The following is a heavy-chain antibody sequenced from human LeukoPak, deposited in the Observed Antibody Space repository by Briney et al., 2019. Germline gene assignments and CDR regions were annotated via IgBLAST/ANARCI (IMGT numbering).Heavy chain of an antibody. CDR3: ARVMSSGSPLDY. V-gene: IGHV3-33*01. CDR2: IRHDGSNK. CDR1: GFTFSSYG. J-gene: IGHJ4*02. D-gene: IGHD3-10*01. Sequence: PGGSLRLSCAASGFTFSSYGMHWVRQAPGKGLEWVAVIRHDGSNKYYADSVKGRFSISRDNAKNSLYLQLNSLTAEDTAVYYCARVMSSGSPLDYWGQGTLVTVSS.